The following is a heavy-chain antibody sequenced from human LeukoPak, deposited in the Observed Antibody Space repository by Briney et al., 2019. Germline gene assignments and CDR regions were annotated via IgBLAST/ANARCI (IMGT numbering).Heavy chain of an antibody. CDR1: GFTFSAYT. V-gene: IGHV3-21*01. D-gene: IGHD3-16*01. J-gene: IGHJ4*02. CDR2: FTSSSSSI. Sequence: GGSLRLSCAASGFTFSAYTMSWVRQAPGKGLEWVSSFTSSSSSIYYADSVKGRFTISRDNAKNSLYLQLSSLGAGDTAVYYCARGWGSYYFGSWGQGTLVTVSS. CDR3: ARGWGSYYFGS.